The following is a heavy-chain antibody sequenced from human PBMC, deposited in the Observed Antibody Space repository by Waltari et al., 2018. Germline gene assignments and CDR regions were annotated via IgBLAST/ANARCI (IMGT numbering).Heavy chain of an antibody. J-gene: IGHJ6*03. V-gene: IGHV4-31*03. CDR2: IYYSGST. CDR3: ASGGARNGRHYFYYMDV. CDR1: GASISSSVYY. Sequence: QVQLQESGPGLVKPSQTLSLTCTVSGASISSSVYYWSWIRQHPGKGLEWIGYIYYSGSTYYNPSLRSRITMSVDTSRNHFSLKLSSVTAADTAVYYCASGGARNGRHYFYYMDVWGIGTTVTVSS. D-gene: IGHD1-26*01.